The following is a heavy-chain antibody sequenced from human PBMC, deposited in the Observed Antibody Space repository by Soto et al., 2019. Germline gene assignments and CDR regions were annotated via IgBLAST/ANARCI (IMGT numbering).Heavy chain of an antibody. V-gene: IGHV3-23*01. CDR1: GFTFNSYV. D-gene: IGHD2-15*01. CDR2: ISGSGSDT. CDR3: TKFFRCCGRGTNLLYF. Sequence: GGSLRLSCAASGFTFNSYVMSWVRQAPGKGLKWVSGISGSGSDTYYADSVKGRFTISRDNSKNTLYLQMNSLRAEDTALYYCTKFFRCCGRGTNLLYFWGQGSLVTV. J-gene: IGHJ4*02.